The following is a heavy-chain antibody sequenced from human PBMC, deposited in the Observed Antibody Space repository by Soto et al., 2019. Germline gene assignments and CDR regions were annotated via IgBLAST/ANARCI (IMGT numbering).Heavy chain of an antibody. D-gene: IGHD3-22*01. CDR1: GGSISGSSDY. CDR3: ATDSSYYYDSSAYYSNWFDP. Sequence: QLQLRESGPGLVKPSETLSLTCTVSGGSISGSSDYWGWIRQPPGKGLEWIGSIFYSGSTYYNPSLKSRVPISVDKANYQPSLNLTSVTAAATSVYYCATDSSYYYDSSAYYSNWFDPWGQGMLVTVSS. V-gene: IGHV4-39*01. CDR2: IFYSGST. J-gene: IGHJ5*02.